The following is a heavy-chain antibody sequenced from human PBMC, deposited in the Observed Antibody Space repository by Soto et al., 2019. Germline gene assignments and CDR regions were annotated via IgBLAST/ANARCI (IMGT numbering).Heavy chain of an antibody. V-gene: IGHV4-31*03. CDR1: GGSISSGGYY. CDR2: IYYSGST. J-gene: IGHJ4*02. Sequence: PSETLSLTCTVSGGSISSGGYYWSWIRQHPGKGLEWIGYIYYSGSTYYNPSLKSRVTISVDTSKNQFSLKLSSVTAADTAVYYCARGPCREQPLXCVWGQGTLVTVSS. D-gene: IGHD2-21*02. CDR3: ARGPCREQPLXCV.